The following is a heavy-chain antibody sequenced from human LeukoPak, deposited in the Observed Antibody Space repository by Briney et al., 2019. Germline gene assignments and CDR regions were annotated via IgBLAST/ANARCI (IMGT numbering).Heavy chain of an antibody. V-gene: IGHV4-34*01. D-gene: IGHD3-3*01. Sequence: SETLSLTCAVYGGSFSGYYWSWIRQPPGKGLEWIGEINHSGSTNYNPSLKSRVTISVDTSKNQFSLKLSSVTAADTAVYYCARLGAGPAYYDFWSGYSSFYFDYWGQGTLVTVSS. CDR1: GGSFSGYY. CDR2: INHSGST. CDR3: ARLGAGPAYYDFWSGYSSFYFDY. J-gene: IGHJ4*02.